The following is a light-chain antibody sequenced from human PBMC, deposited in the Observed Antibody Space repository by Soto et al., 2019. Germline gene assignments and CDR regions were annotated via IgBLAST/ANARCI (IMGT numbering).Light chain of an antibody. CDR3: QQYDSYSWT. V-gene: IGKV1-5*01. CDR1: QTISNW. CDR2: DSS. J-gene: IGKJ1*01. Sequence: DIQMTQSPSTLSASVGDRVTITFLASQTISNWLAWYQQKPGKAPKLLIYDSSNLESGVPSRFSGSGSGTEFTLTISSLQPDDFATYSCQQYDSYSWTFGQGTKVDIK.